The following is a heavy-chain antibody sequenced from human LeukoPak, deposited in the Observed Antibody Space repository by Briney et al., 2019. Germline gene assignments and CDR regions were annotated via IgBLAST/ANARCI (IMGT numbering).Heavy chain of an antibody. V-gene: IGHV3-33*01. CDR3: ARVRVTYLDL. J-gene: IGHJ4*02. CDR1: GFTFSSSG. CDR2: IWYDGSKQ. D-gene: IGHD1-7*01. Sequence: GGSLRHSCAASGFTFSSSGMHWVRQAPGKGLEWVAVIWYDGSKQYYGDSVKGRFTISRDNSRNTVSLQMSSLRVEDTAVYYCARVRVTYLDLWGQGTLVTVSS.